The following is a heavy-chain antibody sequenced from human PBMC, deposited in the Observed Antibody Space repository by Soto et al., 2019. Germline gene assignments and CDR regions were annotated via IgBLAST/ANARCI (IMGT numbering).Heavy chain of an antibody. D-gene: IGHD3-10*02. V-gene: IGHV4-39*01. J-gene: IGHJ4*02. CDR1: GGSISSSSYY. CDR3: ARSVRGVIITSRVGHLY. CDR2: IYYSGST. Sequence: QLQLQESGPGLVKPSETLSLTCTVSGGSISSSSYYWGWIRQPPGKGLEWIGSIYYSGSTYYNPSLKSRVTISVDTSKNQFSLKLSSVTAADTAVYYCARSVRGVIITSRVGHLYWGQGTLVTVSS.